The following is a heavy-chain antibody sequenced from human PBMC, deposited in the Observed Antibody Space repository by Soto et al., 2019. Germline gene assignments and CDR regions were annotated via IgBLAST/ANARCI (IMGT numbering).Heavy chain of an antibody. J-gene: IGHJ6*04. D-gene: IGHD6-13*01. CDR2: ISYDGSNK. CDR1: GFTFSSYG. V-gene: IGHV3-30*18. CDR3: AKDHRRESSSWYYYYGMYV. Sequence: PGGSLRLSCAASGFTFSSYGMHWVRQAPGKGLEWVAVISYDGSNKYYADSVKGRFTISRDNSKNTLYLQMNSLRAEDTAVYYCAKDHRRESSSWYYYYGMYVWGKGSTVTVSS.